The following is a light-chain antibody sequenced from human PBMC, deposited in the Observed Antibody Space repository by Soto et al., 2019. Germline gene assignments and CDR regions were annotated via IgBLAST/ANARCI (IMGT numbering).Light chain of an antibody. Sequence: IVLTQSPGTLSLSPGGGATLSCRASRSVSNDNLAWYQQKPGQAPRLLIYGASNRATGIPDSFRGSGSGTDFTLTISRLEPEDFAVYYCQQYGTSQLTFGGGTKVEIK. J-gene: IGKJ4*01. CDR3: QQYGTSQLT. CDR1: RSVSNDN. CDR2: GAS. V-gene: IGKV3-20*01.